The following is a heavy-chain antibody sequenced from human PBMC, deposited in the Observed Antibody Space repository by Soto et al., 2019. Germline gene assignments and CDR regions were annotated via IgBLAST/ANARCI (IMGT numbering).Heavy chain of an antibody. Sequence: QVQLVQSGAEVKKPGSSVKVSCKASGGTFSSYAIDWVRQAAGQGLEWMGGIIPIFGTADYAQKFQGRVTRTADEPTSTDYMELSILRSEDTAVYYWARGQTGGGWGYYFDYWGQGTLVTVSS. CDR3: ARGQTGGGWGYYFDY. J-gene: IGHJ4*02. CDR2: IIPIFGTA. V-gene: IGHV1-69*12. D-gene: IGHD3-16*01. CDR1: GGTFSSYA.